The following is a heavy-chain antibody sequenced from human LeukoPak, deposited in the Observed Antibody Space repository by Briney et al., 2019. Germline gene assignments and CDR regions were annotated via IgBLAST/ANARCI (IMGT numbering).Heavy chain of an antibody. V-gene: IGHV1-18*01. CDR2: ISAYNGNT. CDR3: ARAPFGWELQPFDY. Sequence: PVEVSCKASGYTFTSYGISWVRQAPGQGLEWMGWISAYNGNTNYAQKLQGRVTMTTDTSTSTAYMELRSLRSDDTAVYYCARAPFGWELQPFDYWGQGTLVTVSS. J-gene: IGHJ4*02. CDR1: GYTFTSYG. D-gene: IGHD1-26*01.